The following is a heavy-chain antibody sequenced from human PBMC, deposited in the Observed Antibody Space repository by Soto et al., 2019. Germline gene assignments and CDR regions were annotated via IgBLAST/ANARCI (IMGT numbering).Heavy chain of an antibody. CDR1: GFTFSSYA. Sequence: GGSLRLSCAASGFTFSSYAMSWVRQAPGKGLEWVSAISGSGGSTYYAGSVKGRFTISRDNSKNTLYLQMNSLRAEDTAVYYCAKGLGVVRGWYDIGAFDIWGQGTMVTVSS. V-gene: IGHV3-23*01. CDR3: AKGLGVVRGWYDIGAFDI. J-gene: IGHJ3*02. D-gene: IGHD6-19*01. CDR2: ISGSGGST.